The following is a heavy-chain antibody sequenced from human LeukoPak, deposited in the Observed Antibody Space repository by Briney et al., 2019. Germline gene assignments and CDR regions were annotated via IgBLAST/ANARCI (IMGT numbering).Heavy chain of an antibody. J-gene: IGHJ6*02. Sequence: ASVKVSCKASGGTFSSYAISWVRQAPGQGLEWIGIINPSGGSTSYAQKFQGRVTWTRDTSTSTVYMVLSSLRSEDTAVYYCARDLGSSSWTYYYGMDVWGQGTTVTVSS. CDR2: INPSGGST. CDR3: ARDLGSSSWTYYYGMDV. V-gene: IGHV1-46*01. CDR1: GGTFSSYA. D-gene: IGHD6-13*01.